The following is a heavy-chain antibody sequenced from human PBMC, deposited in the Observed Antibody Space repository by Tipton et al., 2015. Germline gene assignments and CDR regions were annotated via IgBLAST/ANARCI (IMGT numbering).Heavy chain of an antibody. D-gene: IGHD6-6*01. CDR3: ARDRRHSSSSQAFDI. J-gene: IGHJ3*02. Sequence: TLSLTCTVSGDSISSGGYYWSWSRQHPGKGLEWLGYSYYSGSTYYNPSLKSRITISVDMSKNQFSLKLSSVTAADTAVYYCARDRRHSSSSQAFDIWGQGTMVTVSS. V-gene: IGHV4-31*03. CDR1: GDSISSGGYY. CDR2: SYYSGST.